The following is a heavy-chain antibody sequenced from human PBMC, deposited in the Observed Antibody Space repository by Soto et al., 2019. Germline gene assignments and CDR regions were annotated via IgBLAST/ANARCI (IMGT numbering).Heavy chain of an antibody. CDR2: IDPSDSQT. CDR1: GYSFAGYW. CDR3: ARQIYDTDTGPNFQYYFDS. D-gene: IGHD5-18*01. V-gene: IGHV5-10-1*01. Sequence: GESLKISCKGSGYSFAGYWITWVRQKPGKGLEWMGRIDPSDSQTYYSPSFRGHVTISVTKSITTVFLQWSSLRASDTAMYYCARQIYDTDTGPNFQYYFDSWGQGTPVTVSS. J-gene: IGHJ4*02.